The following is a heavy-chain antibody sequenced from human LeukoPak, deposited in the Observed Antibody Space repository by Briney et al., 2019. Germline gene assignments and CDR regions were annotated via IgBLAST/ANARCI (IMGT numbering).Heavy chain of an antibody. J-gene: IGHJ3*02. D-gene: IGHD3-10*01. V-gene: IGHV1-58*02. Sequence: SVKVSCKASGFIFTGSAMQWVRQPRGQRLEWIGWIVVGSGNTNYAQKFQERVTITRDMSTSTAYMELSSLRSEDTAVYYCAADSSGDDAFDIWGQGTMVTVSS. CDR2: IVVGSGNT. CDR3: AADSSGDDAFDI. CDR1: GFIFTGSA.